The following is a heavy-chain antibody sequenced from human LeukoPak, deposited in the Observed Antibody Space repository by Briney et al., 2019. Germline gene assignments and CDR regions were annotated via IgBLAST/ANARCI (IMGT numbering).Heavy chain of an antibody. V-gene: IGHV4-39*07. CDR2: IYYSGST. D-gene: IGHD5-18*01. Sequence: SETLSLTCTVSGGSISSSSYYRGWIRQPPGKGLEWIGSIYYSGSTYYNPSLKSRVTISMDKSKNQLSLKLNFVTAADTAVYYCARDRGGYTYSHDYWGQGTLVTVSS. CDR3: ARDRGGYTYSHDY. J-gene: IGHJ4*02. CDR1: GGSISSSSYY.